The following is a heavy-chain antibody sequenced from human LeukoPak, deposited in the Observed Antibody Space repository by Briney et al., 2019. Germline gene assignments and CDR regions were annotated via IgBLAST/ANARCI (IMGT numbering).Heavy chain of an antibody. Sequence: GASVKVSCKASGYTSTSYAMHWVRQAPGQRLEWMGWINAGNGNTKYSQEFQGRVTITRDTSASTAYMELSSLRSEDMAVYYCARESGGLYSSSWYNWFDPWGQGTLVTVSS. J-gene: IGHJ5*02. D-gene: IGHD6-13*01. V-gene: IGHV1-3*03. CDR2: INAGNGNT. CDR3: ARESGGLYSSSWYNWFDP. CDR1: GYTSTSYA.